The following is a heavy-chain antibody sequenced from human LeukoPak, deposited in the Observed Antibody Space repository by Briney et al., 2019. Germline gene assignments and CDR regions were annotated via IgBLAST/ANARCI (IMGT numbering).Heavy chain of an antibody. J-gene: IGHJ3*02. Sequence: ASVKVPCKASGYTFTGYYMHWVRQAPGQGLEWMGRINPNSGGTNYAQKFQGRVTMTRDTSISTAYMELSRLRSDDTAVYYCARERDGYNYYAFDIWGQGTMVTVSS. CDR2: INPNSGGT. D-gene: IGHD5-24*01. CDR3: ARERDGYNYYAFDI. CDR1: GYTFTGYY. V-gene: IGHV1-2*06.